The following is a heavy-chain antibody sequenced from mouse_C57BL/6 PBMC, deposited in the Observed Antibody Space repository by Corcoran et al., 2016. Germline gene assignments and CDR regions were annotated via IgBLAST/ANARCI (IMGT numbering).Heavy chain of an antibody. D-gene: IGHD3-3*01. Sequence: QVQLQQSGPELVKPAASVKISCKASGYSFTSYYIHWVKQRPGQGLEWIGWIYPGSGNTKYNEKFKGKATLTADTSSSTTYMQLSSLTSEDSAVYYCARGDSEGPYAMDYWGQGTSVTVSS. V-gene: IGHV1-66*01. CDR1: GYSFTSYY. CDR3: ARGDSEGPYAMDY. J-gene: IGHJ4*01. CDR2: IYPGSGNT.